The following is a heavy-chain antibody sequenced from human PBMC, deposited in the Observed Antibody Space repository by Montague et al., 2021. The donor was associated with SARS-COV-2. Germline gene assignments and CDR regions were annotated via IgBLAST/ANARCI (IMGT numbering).Heavy chain of an antibody. Sequence: SETLSLTCEVDSGPLSAYYWSWVRQPPGKGLEWIGEIHPYGHTSYNPSLMSRVTLSLGTSSNPFSLKLTSVTAADTAVYYCARGLDHKKWGDYWGQGILVTVSS. CDR3: ARGLDHKKWGDY. CDR2: IHPYGHT. D-gene: IGHD1-26*01. J-gene: IGHJ4*02. V-gene: IGHV4-34*01. CDR1: SGPLSAYY.